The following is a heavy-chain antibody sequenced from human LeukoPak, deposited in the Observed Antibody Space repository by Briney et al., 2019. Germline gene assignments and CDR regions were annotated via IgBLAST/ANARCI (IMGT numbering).Heavy chain of an antibody. CDR3: ANSGPVAGRVSFDI. J-gene: IGHJ3*02. CDR1: GYNFTDYW. V-gene: IGHV5-51*01. D-gene: IGHD6-19*01. CDR2: IYPGDSDT. Sequence: GESLKISCQGSGYNFTDYWIAWVRQMPGKGLEWMGIIYPGDSDTRYSPSFQGQVTISADKSISTAYLQWSSLKASDTAMYYCANSGPVAGRVSFDIWGQGTMVAVSS.